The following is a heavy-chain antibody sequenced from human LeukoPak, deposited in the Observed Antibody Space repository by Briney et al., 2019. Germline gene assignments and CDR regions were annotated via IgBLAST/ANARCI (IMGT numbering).Heavy chain of an antibody. Sequence: GASVKVSCKASGYAFTGYYIHWLRQAPGQGLEWMGWFNPNSGGTNYAPKFQGLVTMSSDTAITTAYMELNRLISGDTSVYYCARTKPPCTSCLLLDYWGQGTLVTVSS. CDR3: ARTKPPCTSCLLLDY. CDR1: GYAFTGYY. V-gene: IGHV1-2*02. J-gene: IGHJ4*02. D-gene: IGHD2-2*01. CDR2: FNPNSGGT.